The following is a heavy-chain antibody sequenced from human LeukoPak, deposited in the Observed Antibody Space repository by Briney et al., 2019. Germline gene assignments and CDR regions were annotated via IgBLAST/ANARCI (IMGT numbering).Heavy chain of an antibody. CDR2: IIPILGIA. CDR3: ARAAGFGLFDP. CDR1: GYTFTGYY. Sequence: GASVKVSCKASGYTFTGYYMHWVRQAPGQGLEWMGRIIPILGIANYAQKFQGRVTITADKSTSTAYMELSSLRSEDTAVYYCARAAGFGLFDPWGQGTLVTVSS. D-gene: IGHD3-10*01. J-gene: IGHJ5*02. V-gene: IGHV1-69*04.